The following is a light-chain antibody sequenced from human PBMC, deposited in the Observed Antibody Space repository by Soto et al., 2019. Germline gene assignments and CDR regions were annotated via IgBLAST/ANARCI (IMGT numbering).Light chain of an antibody. Sequence: SYVLTQAPSVSVAPGQTARITCGGNNIGDKSVHWYQQKPGQAPVLVVYDDRDRPSGIPERFSGSNSGNTATLTISRVEAGDGAEYYCQVWDSSGDHVVFGGGTKLTVL. CDR3: QVWDSSGDHVV. CDR1: NIGDKS. V-gene: IGLV3-21*02. CDR2: DDR. J-gene: IGLJ2*01.